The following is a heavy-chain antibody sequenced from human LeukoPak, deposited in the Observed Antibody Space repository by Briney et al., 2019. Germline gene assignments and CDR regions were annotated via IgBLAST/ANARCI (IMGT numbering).Heavy chain of an antibody. Sequence: ASVKVSCKSSGYTFGSCALYWVRLAPGQTRECMGWISPGNGNTEYSQKLQDRVTITRDTSANTAYMELSSLRSEDTAVYYCARCDYYGSGTYYNVGHLYNMDVWGKGTTVAVSS. D-gene: IGHD3-10*01. CDR1: GYTFGSCA. V-gene: IGHV1-3*01. J-gene: IGHJ6*04. CDR3: ARCDYYGSGTYYNVGHLYNMDV. CDR2: ISPGNGNT.